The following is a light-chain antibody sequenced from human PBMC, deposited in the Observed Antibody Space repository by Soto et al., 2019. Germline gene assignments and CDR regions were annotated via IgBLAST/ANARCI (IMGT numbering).Light chain of an antibody. CDR3: QQYGSSPYT. Sequence: EIVLTQSPGTLSLSPGERATLSCRASQSVSTNYLAWYQQKPGQSPRLLIYGATRRATGIPDRFSGSGSGTDFTLTGGRPAPEDFALYFWQQYGSSPYTFAQGTKLDIK. CDR1: QSVSTNY. CDR2: GAT. V-gene: IGKV3-20*01. J-gene: IGKJ2*01.